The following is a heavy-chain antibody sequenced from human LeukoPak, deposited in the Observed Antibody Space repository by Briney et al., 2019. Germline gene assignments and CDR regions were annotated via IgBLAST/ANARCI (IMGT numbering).Heavy chain of an antibody. CDR2: TTWNSDNI. D-gene: IGHD3-16*01. J-gene: IGHJ6*03. CDR1: GFTFDDYA. V-gene: IGHV3-9*03. Sequence: GRSLRLSCAASGFTFDDYAMHWVRQAPGKGLEWVSGTTWNSDNIEYADSVKGRFTISRDNAKNSLYLQMNSLRAEDMALYYCAKGGGGRLIYYYYMDVWGKGTTVTVSS. CDR3: AKGGGGRLIYYYYMDV.